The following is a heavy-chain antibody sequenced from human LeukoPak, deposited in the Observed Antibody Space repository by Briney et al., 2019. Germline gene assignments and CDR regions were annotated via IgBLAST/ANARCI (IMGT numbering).Heavy chain of an antibody. V-gene: IGHV7-4-1*02. CDR3: ARLGTGTTLSVDY. Sequence: ASVKVSCKASGYTFTGYHMRWVRQAPGQGLEWMGWINTNTGNPTYAQGFTGRFVFSLDTSVSTAYLQISSLKAEDTAVYYCARLGTGTTLSVDYWGQGTLVTVSS. J-gene: IGHJ4*02. CDR2: INTNTGNP. D-gene: IGHD1-1*01. CDR1: GYTFTGYH.